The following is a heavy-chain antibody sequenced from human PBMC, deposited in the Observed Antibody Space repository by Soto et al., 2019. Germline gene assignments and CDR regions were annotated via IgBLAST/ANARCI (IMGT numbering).Heavy chain of an antibody. CDR2: IYYSGNT. Sequence: QVQLQESGPGLVKPSQTLSLPCTVSGGSISSGDYYWSWIRQPPGKGLEWIGYIYYSGNTYYSPSLKSRVTITVDTSKNQFSLKLSSVPAADTAVYYWARERPDGTRRDPWGQGTLVTVSS. CDR3: ARERPDGTRRDP. D-gene: IGHD2-2*01. CDR1: GGSISSGDYY. J-gene: IGHJ5*02. V-gene: IGHV4-30-4*01.